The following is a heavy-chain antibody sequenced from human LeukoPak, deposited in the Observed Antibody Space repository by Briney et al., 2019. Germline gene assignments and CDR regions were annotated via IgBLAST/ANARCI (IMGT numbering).Heavy chain of an antibody. J-gene: IGHJ4*02. V-gene: IGHV3-23*01. CDR2: ISGSGGST. Sequence: GGSLRLSCTASGFTFGDDAMSWVRQAPGKGLEWVSAISGSGGSTYYADSVKGRFTISRDNSKNTLYLQMNSLRAEDTAVYYCANSRSSGSSHYWGQGTLVTVSS. D-gene: IGHD6-25*01. CDR3: ANSRSSGSSHY. CDR1: GFTFGDDA.